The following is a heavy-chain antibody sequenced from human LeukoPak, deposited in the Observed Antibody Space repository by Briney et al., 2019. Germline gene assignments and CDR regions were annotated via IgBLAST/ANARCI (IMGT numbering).Heavy chain of an antibody. CDR3: ARHYFRDYTFDY. CDR2: ICYSGST. V-gene: IGHV4-59*08. D-gene: IGHD3-16*01. Sequence: SETLSLTCNVSGASISNYYWSWIRQTPGKGLEWIGYICYSGSTDYNPSLKGRVTMSVDTSKNQFSLKLSSVTAADTAVYYCARHYFRDYTFDYWGQGTLVTVSS. CDR1: GASISNYY. J-gene: IGHJ4*02.